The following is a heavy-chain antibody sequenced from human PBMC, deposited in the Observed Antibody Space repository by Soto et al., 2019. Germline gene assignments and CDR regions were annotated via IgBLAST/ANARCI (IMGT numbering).Heavy chain of an antibody. Sequence: QVQLVQSGAEVKKPGSSVKVSCKASGGTFSSYAISWVRQAPGQGLAWMGGIIPIFGTGNYAQKFQGRVTITADESTSTAYMELSSLRSEDTAVYYCARVDGAARLPYNWFDPWGQGTLVTVSS. J-gene: IGHJ5*02. CDR3: ARVDGAARLPYNWFDP. D-gene: IGHD6-6*01. V-gene: IGHV1-69*01. CDR2: IIPIFGTG. CDR1: GGTFSSYA.